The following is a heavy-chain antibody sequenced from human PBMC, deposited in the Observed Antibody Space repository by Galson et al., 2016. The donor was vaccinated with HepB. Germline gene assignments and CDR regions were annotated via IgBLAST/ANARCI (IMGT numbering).Heavy chain of an antibody. J-gene: IGHJ4*02. D-gene: IGHD3-10*01. CDR2: IKQDGSEE. V-gene: IGHV3-7*05. Sequence: SLRLCCAASGFTLSRCRMSWVRQAPGKGLEWVANIKQDGSEEYYVDSVKGRFTISRDNAKSSLYLQMNSLRAEDTAVYYCARRRGSGSHDYWGQGTLDTVSS. CDR1: GFTLSRCR. CDR3: ARRRGSGSHDY.